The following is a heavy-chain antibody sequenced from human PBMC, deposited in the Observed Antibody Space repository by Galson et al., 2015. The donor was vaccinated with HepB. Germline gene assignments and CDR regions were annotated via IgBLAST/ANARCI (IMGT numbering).Heavy chain of an antibody. CDR2: IIPILGTA. D-gene: IGHD2-15*01. J-gene: IGHJ5*02. CDR3: ARVGGKLGYCRGGTCSHGFDP. Sequence: SVKVSCKASGGTFSSYAIRWVRQVPGQGLEWMGGIIPILGTANYAQRFQGKVTITADESTSTAYMELTGLSSEDTAVYYCARVGGKLGYCRGGTCSHGFDPWCQGTLFTVSS. V-gene: IGHV1-69*13. CDR1: GGTFSSYA.